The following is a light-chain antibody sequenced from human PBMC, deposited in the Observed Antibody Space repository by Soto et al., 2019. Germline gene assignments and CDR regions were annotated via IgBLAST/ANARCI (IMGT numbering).Light chain of an antibody. J-gene: IGLJ1*01. V-gene: IGLV1-44*01. CDR3: AAWDDSLNGGV. CDR2: SNN. Sequence: QSVLTQPPSASGTPGQRVTISCSGSSSNIGSNTVNWYQQLPGTAPKLLIYSNNQRPSGVPDRFSGSKSGTSASLAISGLQSEDEAEYYCAAWDDSLNGGVFGTGTKLTVL. CDR1: SSNIGSNT.